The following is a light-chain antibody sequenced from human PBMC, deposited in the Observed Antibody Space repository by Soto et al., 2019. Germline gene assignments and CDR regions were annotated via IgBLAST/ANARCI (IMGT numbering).Light chain of an antibody. V-gene: IGKV3-11*01. CDR2: AAS. J-gene: IGKJ4*01. CDR3: QQRSNWPSIK. CDR1: QSVGSY. Sequence: EIVLIPSPATLSLSPGERATLSCRASQSVGSYLAWYQHNPGQAPRLLISAASNRATGIPARFSGSGSETHFTLTISSLEPEDSAVYYCQQRSNWPSIKFGGGTLVDIK.